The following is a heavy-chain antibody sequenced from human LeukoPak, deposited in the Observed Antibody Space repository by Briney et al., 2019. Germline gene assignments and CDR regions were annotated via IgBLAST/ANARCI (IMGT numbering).Heavy chain of an antibody. D-gene: IGHD3-10*01. J-gene: IGHJ6*02. CDR1: GFTFSDHY. CDR3: ARYYYGSGSARGMDV. Sequence: GGSLRLSCAASGFTFSDHYMNWVRQAPGKGLEWVGRIRNKASSYTTDADSVEEGIFTISSDDSKKSLYLQMSRLITDDTVVYYCARYYYGSGSARGMDVGGQGTTVIVT. V-gene: IGHV3-72*01. CDR2: IRNKASSYTT.